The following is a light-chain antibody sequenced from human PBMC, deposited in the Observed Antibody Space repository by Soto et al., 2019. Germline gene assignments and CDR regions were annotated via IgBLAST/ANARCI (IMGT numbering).Light chain of an antibody. Sequence: QSVLTQPPSASGTPGQRVTISCSGSSSNIGRNTVHWYQQLPGTAPKLLIYADNLRPSEVPDRFSGSKSGTSASLAISGLQSEDEADYYCAAWDDSLNGVVFGGGTQLTVL. CDR2: ADN. CDR3: AAWDDSLNGVV. J-gene: IGLJ2*01. V-gene: IGLV1-44*01. CDR1: SSNIGRNT.